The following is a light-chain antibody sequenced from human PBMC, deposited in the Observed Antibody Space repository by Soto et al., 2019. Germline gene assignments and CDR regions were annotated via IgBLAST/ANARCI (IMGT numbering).Light chain of an antibody. CDR3: HQYYDWPPWT. CDR2: ATS. V-gene: IGKV3-15*01. CDR1: QSVSNS. J-gene: IGKJ1*01. Sequence: ETLLTQYPATLSMSPGETATLSCRASQSVSNSLAWYRQRPGQPPSLLIYATSTRATGVPARFTGSGSGTEFTLTIISLQSEDFAVYYCHQYYDWPPWTFGQGTKVEI.